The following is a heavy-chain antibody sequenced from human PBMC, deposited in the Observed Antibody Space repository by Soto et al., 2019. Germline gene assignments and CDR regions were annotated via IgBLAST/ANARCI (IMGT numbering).Heavy chain of an antibody. CDR2: IYYSGST. CDR3: ATPWEDYVTPLGY. J-gene: IGHJ4*02. Sequence: SETLSLTCTVSGGSISSSSYYWGWIRQPPGKGLEWIGSIYYSGSTYYNPSLKSRVTISVDTSKNQFSLKLSSVTAADTAVYYCATPWEDYVTPLGYWGQGTLVTVSS. V-gene: IGHV4-39*01. CDR1: GGSISSSSYY. D-gene: IGHD4-17*01.